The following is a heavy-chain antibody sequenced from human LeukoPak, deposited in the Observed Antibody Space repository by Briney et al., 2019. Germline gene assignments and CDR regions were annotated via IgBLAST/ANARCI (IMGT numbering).Heavy chain of an antibody. Sequence: PGGSLRPSCAASGFTFSSYEMNWVRQAPGKGLEWVANINQIGSVEYYADSVKGRFTISRDDAKNSLYVQMNSLRDEDTAVYYCARVGYSGWNLEYWGQGTLVTVSS. V-gene: IGHV3-7*01. J-gene: IGHJ4*02. CDR2: INQIGSVE. D-gene: IGHD5-12*01. CDR1: GFTFSSYE. CDR3: ARVGYSGWNLEY.